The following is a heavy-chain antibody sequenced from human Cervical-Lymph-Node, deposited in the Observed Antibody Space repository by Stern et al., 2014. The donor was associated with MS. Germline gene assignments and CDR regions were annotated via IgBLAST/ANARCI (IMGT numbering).Heavy chain of an antibody. V-gene: IGHV3-53*01. J-gene: IGHJ4*02. CDR2: RTIVGST. CDR1: GFTVSRAY. Sequence: EVQLVESGGGVVQPGGSLRLSCTASGFTVSRAYMTWVRQAPGKGLEWVSLRTIVGSTVYTDSVKGRVPISRDDSKNTVYLHMTSLRAEDTAMYYCARDTSSPERSDWWGQGTLVTVSS. D-gene: IGHD1-1*01. CDR3: ARDTSSPERSDW.